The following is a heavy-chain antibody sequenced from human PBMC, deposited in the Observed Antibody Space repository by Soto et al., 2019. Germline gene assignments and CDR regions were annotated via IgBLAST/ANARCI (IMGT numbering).Heavy chain of an antibody. CDR3: ARDGQLVRGFGMDV. Sequence: SVKVSCKASVGTFSSYAISWVRQAPGQGLEWMGGIIPIFGTANYAQKFQGRVTITADESTSTAYMELSSLRSEYTAVYYCARDGQLVRGFGMDVWGQGTTVTVSS. D-gene: IGHD6-6*01. J-gene: IGHJ6*02. CDR1: VGTFSSYA. V-gene: IGHV1-69*13. CDR2: IIPIFGTA.